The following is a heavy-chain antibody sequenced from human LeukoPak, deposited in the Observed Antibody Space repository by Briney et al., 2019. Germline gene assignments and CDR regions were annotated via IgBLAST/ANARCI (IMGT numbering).Heavy chain of an antibody. D-gene: IGHD2-2*02. J-gene: IGHJ5*02. V-gene: IGHV4-30-2*01. CDR3: ARGLIVVVPAAIGNWFDP. CDR1: GGSISSGGYY. CDR2: IYHSGST. Sequence: RPSETLSLTCTVSGGSISSGGYYWSWIRQPPGKGLEWIGYIYHSGSTYYNPSLKSRVTISVDRSKNQFSLKLSSVTAADTAVYYCARGLIVVVPAAIGNWFDPWGQGTLVTVSS.